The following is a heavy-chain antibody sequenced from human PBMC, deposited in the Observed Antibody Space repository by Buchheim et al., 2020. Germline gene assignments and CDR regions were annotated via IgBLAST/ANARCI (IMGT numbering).Heavy chain of an antibody. CDR3: ARAGRWYMTSCNARYFDL. V-gene: IGHV1-3*04. CDR1: GYTLTNYA. J-gene: IGHJ4*02. CDR2: INTDNGDT. Sequence: QVQLVQSGAEVKKPGASVKVSCKASGYTLTNYAMHWVRQAPGQGLEWMGWINTDNGDTKFSQKFQGRVTITRDTFASTAYMALISLRSEDTGVYFCARAGRWYMTSCNARYFDLWGQGSL. D-gene: IGHD2-2*01.